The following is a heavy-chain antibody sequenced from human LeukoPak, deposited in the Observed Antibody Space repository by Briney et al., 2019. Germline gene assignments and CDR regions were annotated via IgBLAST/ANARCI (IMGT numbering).Heavy chain of an antibody. J-gene: IGHJ6*02. CDR1: GFTFSSYS. D-gene: IGHD1-26*01. CDR3: ARDYYRESRDYYYYGMDV. Sequence: GGSLRLSCAAYGFTFSSYSMNWVRQAPGKGLEWVSSISSSSSYIYYADSVKGRFTISRDNAKNSLYLQMNSLRAEDTAVYYCARDYYRESRDYYYYGMDVWGQGTTVTVSS. V-gene: IGHV3-21*01. CDR2: ISSSSSYI.